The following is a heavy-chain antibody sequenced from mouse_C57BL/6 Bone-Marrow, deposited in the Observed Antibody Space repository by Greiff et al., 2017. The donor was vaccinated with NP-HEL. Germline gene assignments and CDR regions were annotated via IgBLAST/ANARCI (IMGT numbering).Heavy chain of an antibody. CDR3: ARHSYSRFAY. V-gene: IGHV5-6*02. D-gene: IGHD2-12*01. J-gene: IGHJ3*01. CDR2: ISSGGSYT. Sequence: DVKLVESGGDLVKPGGSLKLSCAASGFTFSSYGMSWVRQTPDKRLEWVATISSGGSYTYYPDSVKGRFTISRDNAKNTLHLQMSSLKSEDTAKYYCARHSYSRFAYWGQGTLVTVSA. CDR1: GFTFSSYG.